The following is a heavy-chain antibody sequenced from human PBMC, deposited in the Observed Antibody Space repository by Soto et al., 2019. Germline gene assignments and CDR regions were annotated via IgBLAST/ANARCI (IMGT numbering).Heavy chain of an antibody. D-gene: IGHD4-17*01. Sequence: GSLRLSCAASGFTVSSNYMSWVRQAPGKGLEWVSVIYSGGSTYYADSVKGRFTISRDNSKNTLYLQMNSLRAEDTAVYYCAKGKRGYTVTQDYGMDVWGQGTTVTVSS. V-gene: IGHV3-53*01. CDR1: GFTVSSNY. CDR2: IYSGGST. CDR3: AKGKRGYTVTQDYGMDV. J-gene: IGHJ6*02.